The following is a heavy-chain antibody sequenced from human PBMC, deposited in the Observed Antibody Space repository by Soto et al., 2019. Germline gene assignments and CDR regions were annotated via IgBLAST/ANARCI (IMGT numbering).Heavy chain of an antibody. J-gene: IGHJ6*02. Sequence: QVQLVQSGAGVKKPGASVKVSCKASGYTFTSYGISWVRQAPGQGLEWMGWISAYNGNTNYAQKLQGRVTMTTDTSTSTAYMELRSLRSDDTAVYYCARDRAVRSAGGYYGMDVWGQGTTVTVSS. D-gene: IGHD3-3*01. CDR3: ARDRAVRSAGGYYGMDV. CDR2: ISAYNGNT. V-gene: IGHV1-18*01. CDR1: GYTFTSYG.